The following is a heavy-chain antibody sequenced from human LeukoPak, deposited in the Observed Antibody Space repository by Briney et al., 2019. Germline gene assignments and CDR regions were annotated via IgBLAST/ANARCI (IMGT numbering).Heavy chain of an antibody. CDR3: AKDRGTSGGRSFDF. Sequence: GGSLRLSCAASGFTFSNYAMNWVRQAPGKGPEWVSGISGSGDGTYYADSVKGRFTISRDNSKTSLYLQMNSLRAEDTAVYYCAKDRGTSGGRSFDFWGQGTLVTVSS. J-gene: IGHJ4*02. CDR2: ISGSGDGT. D-gene: IGHD3-10*01. CDR1: GFTFSNYA. V-gene: IGHV3-23*01.